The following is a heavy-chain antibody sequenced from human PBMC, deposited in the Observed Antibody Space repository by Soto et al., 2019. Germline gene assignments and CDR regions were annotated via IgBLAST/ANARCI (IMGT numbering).Heavy chain of an antibody. CDR2: IYYSGST. V-gene: IGHV4-59*01. CDR1: GGSISSYY. D-gene: IGHD3-22*01. CDR3: ARGAYYYDSSGYYYFDY. Sequence: PSETLSLTCTVSGGSISSYYWSWIRQPPGKGLEWIGYIYYSGSTNYNPSLKSRVTISVDTSKNQFSLKLCSVTAADTAVYYCARGAYYYDSSGYYYFDYWGQGTLVTVSS. J-gene: IGHJ4*02.